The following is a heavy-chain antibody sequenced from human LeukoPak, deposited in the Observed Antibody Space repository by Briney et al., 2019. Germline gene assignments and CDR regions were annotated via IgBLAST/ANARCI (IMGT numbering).Heavy chain of an antibody. V-gene: IGHV3-73*01. J-gene: IGHJ4*02. CDR2: IRSKANSYAT. D-gene: IGHD3-9*01. CDR3: ARVWEDDILTGYEYYFDY. Sequence: PGGSLRLSCAASGFTFSGSAMHWVRQASGKGLEWVGRIRSKANSYATAYAASVEGRFIISRDNAKNSLYLQMNSLRAEDTAVYYCARVWEDDILTGYEYYFDYWGQGTLVTVSS. CDR1: GFTFSGSA.